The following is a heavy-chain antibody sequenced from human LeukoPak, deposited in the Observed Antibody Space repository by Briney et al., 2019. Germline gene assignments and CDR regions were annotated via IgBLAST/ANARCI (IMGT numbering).Heavy chain of an antibody. CDR1: GGSISSYY. J-gene: IGHJ4*02. V-gene: IGHV4-59*01. Sequence: PSETLSLTCTVSGGSISSYYWSWIRQPPGKGLEWIGYIYYSGSTNYNPSLKSRVTISVDTSKNQFSLKPSSVTAADTAVYYCARAVYSGSLGVFDYWGQGTLVTVSS. CDR3: ARAVYSGSLGVFDY. D-gene: IGHD1-26*01. CDR2: IYYSGST.